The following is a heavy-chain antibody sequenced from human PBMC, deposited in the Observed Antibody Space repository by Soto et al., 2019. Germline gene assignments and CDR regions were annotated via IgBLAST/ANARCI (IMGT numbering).Heavy chain of an antibody. J-gene: IGHJ4*02. CDR3: AGLTTSVAGYMDY. V-gene: IGHV4-59*12. CDR1: GGSIISGY. D-gene: IGHD6-19*01. CDR2: ISYSGNT. Sequence: SETLSLTCTVSGGSIISGYWSWIRQPPGKGLEWIGYISYSGNTNYNPSLKSRVTMSVDTPKNQFSLKLSSVTAADTAVYYCAGLTTSVAGYMDYWGQGTLVTVSS.